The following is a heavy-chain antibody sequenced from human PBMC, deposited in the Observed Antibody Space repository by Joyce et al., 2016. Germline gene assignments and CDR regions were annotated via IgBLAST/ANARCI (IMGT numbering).Heavy chain of an antibody. CDR2: IYPDDSDT. J-gene: IGHJ5*02. CDR3: ARHGTSSWPVWFDP. V-gene: IGHV5-51*01. D-gene: IGHD6-13*01. Sequence: EVQLVQSGAEVKKPGESLKISCKGSGYNFTNYWIGWVRQMPGKGLEWMGIIYPDDSDTRYSPFFQGQVTISADKSVNTAYVQWNSLKASDTAMYYCARHGTSSWPVWFDPWGQGTLVTVSS. CDR1: GYNFTNYW.